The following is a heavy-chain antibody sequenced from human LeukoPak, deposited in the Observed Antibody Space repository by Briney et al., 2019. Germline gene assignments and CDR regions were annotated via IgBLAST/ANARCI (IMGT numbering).Heavy chain of an antibody. D-gene: IGHD3-16*01. CDR2: IYYSGST. Sequence: SETLSLTCTVSGGSVSSGSYSWTWIRQPPGKGLEWIGYIYYSGSTNYNPSLKSRVTISVDTSKNQFSLKLSSVTAADTAVYYCARVSAFYYYGMDVWGQGTTVTVSS. CDR1: GGSVSSGSYS. V-gene: IGHV4-61*01. J-gene: IGHJ6*02. CDR3: ARVSAFYYYGMDV.